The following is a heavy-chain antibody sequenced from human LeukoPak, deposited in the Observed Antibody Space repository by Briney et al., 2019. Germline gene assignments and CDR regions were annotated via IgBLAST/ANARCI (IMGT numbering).Heavy chain of an antibody. D-gene: IGHD6-13*01. CDR2: INAGNGNT. J-gene: IGHJ5*02. Sequence: ASVKVSRKASGYTFTSYAMHWVRQAPGQRLEWMGWINAGNGNTKYSQKFQGRVTITRDTSASTAYMELSSLRSEDTAVYYCAREGSSWYVWFDPWGQGTLVTVSS. CDR1: GYTFTSYA. V-gene: IGHV1-3*01. CDR3: AREGSSWYVWFDP.